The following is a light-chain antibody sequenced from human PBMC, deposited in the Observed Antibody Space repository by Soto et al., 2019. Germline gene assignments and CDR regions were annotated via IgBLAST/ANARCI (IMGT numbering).Light chain of an antibody. Sequence: DIQMTQSPSSLSASVGDRVTITCRASQSIDKYLNWYQQKPGKCPNLLIYAASNLRTGVPSRFSGSGYGTDFTLTISNLLPEDFAIYYCQQSYSAPPLTFGGGTKVEIK. J-gene: IGKJ4*01. CDR3: QQSYSAPPLT. V-gene: IGKV1-39*01. CDR1: QSIDKY. CDR2: AAS.